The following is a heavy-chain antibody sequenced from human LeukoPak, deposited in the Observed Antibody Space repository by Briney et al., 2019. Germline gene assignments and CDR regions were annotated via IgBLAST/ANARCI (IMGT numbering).Heavy chain of an antibody. CDR3: AKEVASGWYNWFDP. Sequence: GGSLRLACAASGFTFSSYVMSWVRQAPGKGLEWVSAISGSGGSTYYADSVKGRFTISRDNSKNTLYLQMNSLRAEDTAVYYCAKEVASGWYNWFDPWGQGTLVIVSS. J-gene: IGHJ5*02. D-gene: IGHD6-19*01. V-gene: IGHV3-23*01. CDR2: ISGSGGST. CDR1: GFTFSSYV.